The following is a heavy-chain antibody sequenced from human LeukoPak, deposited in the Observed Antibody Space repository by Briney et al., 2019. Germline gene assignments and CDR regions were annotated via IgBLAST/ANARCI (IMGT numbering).Heavy chain of an antibody. Sequence: GRSLRLSCAASGFTFSSYGMHWVRQAPGKGLEWVAVIWYDGSDKYYADSVKGRFTISRDNSKNTLSLQMNSLRAEDTAVYYCARDEGYFQHWGQGTLVTVSS. V-gene: IGHV3-33*01. J-gene: IGHJ1*01. CDR3: ARDEGYFQH. CDR1: GFTFSSYG. CDR2: IWYDGSDK.